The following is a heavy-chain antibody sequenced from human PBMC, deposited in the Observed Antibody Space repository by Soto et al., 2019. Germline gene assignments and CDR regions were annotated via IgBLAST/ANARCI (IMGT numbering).Heavy chain of an antibody. CDR2: ISAYNGNT. Sequence: GASVKVSCKASGYTFTSYGISWVRQAPGQGLEWMGWISAYNGNTNYAQKLQGRVTMTTDTSTSTAYMELRSLRSDDTAVYYCARVFPVNHYEGAFDIWGQGTMVTVSS. CDR1: GYTFTSYG. CDR3: ARVFPVNHYEGAFDI. D-gene: IGHD4-17*01. J-gene: IGHJ3*02. V-gene: IGHV1-18*01.